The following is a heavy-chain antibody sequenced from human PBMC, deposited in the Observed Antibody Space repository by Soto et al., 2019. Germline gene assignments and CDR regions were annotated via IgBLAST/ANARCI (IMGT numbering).Heavy chain of an antibody. Sequence: QVQLVQSGAEVKNPGSSVKVSCKASGGTCSSYAIRWVRQAPGQGLEWMGGIIPIFGTAHYAQTFQGRVTITADKSTSTAYMELSSLRSEDTAVEYCAREVIATNPHYYGMDVWGDGTTVTVSS. CDR3: AREVIATNPHYYGMDV. J-gene: IGHJ6*04. V-gene: IGHV1-69*06. CDR2: IIPIFGTA. D-gene: IGHD2-21*01. CDR1: GGTCSSYA.